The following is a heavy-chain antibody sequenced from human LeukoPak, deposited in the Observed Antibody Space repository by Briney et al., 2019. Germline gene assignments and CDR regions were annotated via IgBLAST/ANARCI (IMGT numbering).Heavy chain of an antibody. J-gene: IGHJ3*01. CDR1: GGSITSGEYY. V-gene: IGHV4-30-4*01. Sequence: TASQTLSLTCTVSGGSITSGEYYWNWIRQPPGKGLEWIGYTYYSGSTFYNPSLKSRLTISVDTSKNQFSLKLSSVTAADTAVYYSARGSYGSGSYYTDSLDVWGQGTLVTVSS. CDR3: ARGSYGSGSYYTDSLDV. CDR2: TYYSGST. D-gene: IGHD3-10*01.